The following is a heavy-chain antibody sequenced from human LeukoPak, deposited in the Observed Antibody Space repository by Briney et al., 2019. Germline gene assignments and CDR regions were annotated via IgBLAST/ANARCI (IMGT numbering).Heavy chain of an antibody. CDR2: IYYSGST. CDR1: GGSISSYY. V-gene: IGHV4-59*01. Sequence: SETPSLTCTVSGGSISSYYWSWIRQPPGKGLEWIGYIYYSGSTNYNPSLKSRVTISVDTSKNQFSLKLSSVTAADTAVYYCASTVAAAMSDYYYGMDVWGKGTTVTVSS. D-gene: IGHD2-2*01. CDR3: ASTVAAAMSDYYYGMDV. J-gene: IGHJ6*04.